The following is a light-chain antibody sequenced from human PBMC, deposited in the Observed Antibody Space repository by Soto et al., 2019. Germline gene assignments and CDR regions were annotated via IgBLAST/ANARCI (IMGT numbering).Light chain of an antibody. CDR3: QQYNSYSGT. Sequence: DIQMTQSPSTLSASVGDRVTITCRASQSVSSWLAWYQQKPGKAPKLLIYDASSLESGVPSRFSGSGSGTEFTLTISSLQPDDFATYYCQQYNSYSGTFGQGTKV. CDR2: DAS. V-gene: IGKV1-5*01. J-gene: IGKJ1*01. CDR1: QSVSSW.